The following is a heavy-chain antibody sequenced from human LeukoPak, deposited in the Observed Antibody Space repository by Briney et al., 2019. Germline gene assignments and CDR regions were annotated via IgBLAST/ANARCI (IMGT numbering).Heavy chain of an antibody. D-gene: IGHD2-15*01. Sequence: GGSLRLSCAASGFTFSSYGMSWVRQAPGKGLEWVSVISGSGTNTDYADSVKGRFTISRDDSKNTLYVQMNSLRAEDTAVYYCAKGSRPVVAATFFHYWGQGTLVTVSS. V-gene: IGHV3-23*01. J-gene: IGHJ4*02. CDR2: ISGSGTNT. CDR1: GFTFSSYG. CDR3: AKGSRPVVAATFFHY.